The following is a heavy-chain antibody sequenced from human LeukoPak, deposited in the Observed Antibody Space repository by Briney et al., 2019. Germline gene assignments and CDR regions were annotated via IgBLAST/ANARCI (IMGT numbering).Heavy chain of an antibody. D-gene: IGHD3-9*01. CDR2: VSGRDTST. J-gene: IGHJ4*02. V-gene: IGHV3-23*01. CDR1: GFTFSNYA. CDR3: AKWGDYDVLTGYYDSDY. Sequence: PGASLRLSCAASGFTFSNYAMSWLRQAPGKGLEWVSAVSGRDTSTHCTDSVKGRFTISRDNSKNTLYLQMNSLSAEDTAIYYCAKWGDYDVLTGYYDSDYWGQGTLVTVSS.